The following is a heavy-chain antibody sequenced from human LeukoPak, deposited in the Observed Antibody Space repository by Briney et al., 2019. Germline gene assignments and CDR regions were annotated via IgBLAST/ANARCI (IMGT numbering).Heavy chain of an antibody. Sequence: PSETLSLTCTVSSGSISSSSYYWGWIRQPPGKGLEWIGSIYYSGSTYYNPSLKSRVTISVDTSKNQFSLKLSSVTAADTAVYYCARHVEQWLVLNYFDYWGQGTLVTVSS. J-gene: IGHJ4*02. CDR3: ARHVEQWLVLNYFDY. D-gene: IGHD6-19*01. V-gene: IGHV4-39*01. CDR1: SGSISSSSYY. CDR2: IYYSGST.